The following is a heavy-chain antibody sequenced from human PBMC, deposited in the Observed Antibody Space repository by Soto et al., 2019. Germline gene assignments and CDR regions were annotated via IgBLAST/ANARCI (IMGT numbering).Heavy chain of an antibody. D-gene: IGHD6-19*01. CDR2: ISGSGGST. CDR3: ARRSSGWYFDY. CDR1: GFTFSSYA. Sequence: EVQLLESGGGLVQPGGSLRLSCAASGFTFSSYAMSWVRQAPGKGLEWVSAISGSGGSTYYADSVKGRFTISSDNSKNRLYLQLNSLRAEETAVYYCARRSSGWYFDYWGQGTLVTVSS. V-gene: IGHV3-23*01. J-gene: IGHJ4*02.